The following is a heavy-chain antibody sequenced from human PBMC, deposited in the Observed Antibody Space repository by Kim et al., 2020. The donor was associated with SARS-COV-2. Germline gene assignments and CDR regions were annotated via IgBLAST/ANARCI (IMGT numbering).Heavy chain of an antibody. CDR2: IGPQSGAT. V-gene: IGHV1-2*06. D-gene: IGHD3-9*01. CDR1: GYSFTAYF. Sequence: ASVKVSCKTSGYSFTAYFLHWVRQAPGQGFEWMGRIGPQSGATNQAPTFQGRITMTSDASESTAYMELSRLRSDDTAIYYCVRQDILTGYYNFDYLGQGT. CDR3: VRQDILTGYYNFDY. J-gene: IGHJ4*02.